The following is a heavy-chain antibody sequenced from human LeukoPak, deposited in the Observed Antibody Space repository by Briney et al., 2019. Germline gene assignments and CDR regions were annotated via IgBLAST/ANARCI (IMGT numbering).Heavy chain of an antibody. Sequence: SETLSLTCAVYGGSFSGYYWSWIRQPPGKGLEWIGEINHSGSTNYNPSLKSRVTISVDKSKNQFSLKLSSVTAADTAVYYCARGYDSSGYSMLRYWGQGTLVTVSS. CDR2: INHSGST. CDR3: ARGYDSSGYSMLRY. CDR1: GGSFSGYY. V-gene: IGHV4-34*01. D-gene: IGHD3-22*01. J-gene: IGHJ4*02.